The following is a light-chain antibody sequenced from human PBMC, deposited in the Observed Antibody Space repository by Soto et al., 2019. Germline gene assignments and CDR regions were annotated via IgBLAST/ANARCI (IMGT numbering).Light chain of an antibody. CDR1: SSDVGSSNL. V-gene: IGLV2-23*01. CDR2: EGN. J-gene: IGLJ1*01. CDR3: CSLARSRTSYV. Sequence: QSVLTQPASVSGSPGQSITISCTGTSSDVGSSNLVSWYQQYPGKAPKLIIYEGNRRPSGISGRFSGSMSGNTASLTISGLLAEDEADYYCCSLARSRTSYVFGTGTKLTVL.